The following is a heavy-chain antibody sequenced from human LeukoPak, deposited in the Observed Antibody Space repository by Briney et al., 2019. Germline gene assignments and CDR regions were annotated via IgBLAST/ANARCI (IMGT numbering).Heavy chain of an antibody. CDR2: IIPIFGTA. V-gene: IGHV1-69*05. CDR3: ARDLQGCSSTSCSY. D-gene: IGHD2-2*01. CDR1: GGTFSSYA. J-gene: IGHJ4*02. Sequence: ASVKVSCKASGGTFSSYAISWVRQAPGQGLEWMGGIIPIFGTANYAQKFQGRVTITTDESTSTAYMELSSLRSEDTAVYYCARDLQGCSSTSCSYWGQGTLVTVSS.